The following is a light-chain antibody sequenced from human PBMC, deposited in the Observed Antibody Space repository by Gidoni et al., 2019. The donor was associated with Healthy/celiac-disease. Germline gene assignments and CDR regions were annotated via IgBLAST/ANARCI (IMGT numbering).Light chain of an antibody. V-gene: IGKV1-9*01. CDR2: AAS. J-gene: IGKJ4*01. CDR1: QGISSY. Sequence: DIQLTQSPSFLSASVGDRVTIPCRASQGISSYLAWYQQKPGKAPKLLIYAASTLQRGVPSRFSGSGSGTEFTLTISSLQPEDFATYYCQQLDSYPRTFGGGTKVEIK. CDR3: QQLDSYPRT.